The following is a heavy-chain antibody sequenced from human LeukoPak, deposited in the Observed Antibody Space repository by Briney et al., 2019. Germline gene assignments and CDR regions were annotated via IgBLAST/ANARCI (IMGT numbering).Heavy chain of an antibody. CDR2: ISSSRSTI. Sequence: GGSLRLSCAASGFTFSTYSMNWVRQAPGKGLEWLSHISSSRSTIYYADSVKVRFTISRDNAKNSLYLKMKSLKTEDTAVYYCTRDLYDIVVVPAAMGPTGDDAFDIWGQGTMVTVSS. J-gene: IGHJ3*02. CDR1: GFTFSTYS. V-gene: IGHV3-48*01. D-gene: IGHD2-2*01. CDR3: TRDLYDIVVVPAAMGPTGDDAFDI.